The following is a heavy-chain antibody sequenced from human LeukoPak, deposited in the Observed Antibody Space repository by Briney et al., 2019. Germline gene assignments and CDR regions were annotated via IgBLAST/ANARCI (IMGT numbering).Heavy chain of an antibody. D-gene: IGHD2-2*02. CDR1: GFTFSNYG. V-gene: IGHV3-30*02. CDR2: IRYDGSNK. J-gene: IGHJ4*02. Sequence: GGSLRLSCAASGFTFSNYGMHWVRQAPGKGLEWVAFIRYDGSNKYYVDSMKGRFTISRDNSKSTLYLQMNSLRAEDTALYYCARLIVVVPAAIGYFDYWGQGTLVTVSS. CDR3: ARLIVVVPAAIGYFDY.